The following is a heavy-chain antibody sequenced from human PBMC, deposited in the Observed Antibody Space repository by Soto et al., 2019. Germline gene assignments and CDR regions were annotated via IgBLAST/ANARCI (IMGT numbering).Heavy chain of an antibody. J-gene: IGHJ3*02. D-gene: IGHD3-10*01. V-gene: IGHV3-30-3*01. CDR1: GFTFSSYA. CDR3: ASIPSYDAFDI. CDR2: ISYDGSNK. Sequence: PGGSLRLSCAASGFTFSSYAMHWVRQAPGKGLEWVAVISYDGSNKYCADSVKGRFTISRDNSKNTLYLQMNSLRAEDTAVYYCASIPSYDAFDIWGQGTMVTVSS.